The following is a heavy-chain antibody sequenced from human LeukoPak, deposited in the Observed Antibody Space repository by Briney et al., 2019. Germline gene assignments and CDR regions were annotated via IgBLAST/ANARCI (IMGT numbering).Heavy chain of an antibody. J-gene: IGHJ4*02. CDR3: ARGPRLNYYDSSGIYYFDY. D-gene: IGHD3-22*01. CDR2: INPNSGGT. CDR1: GYTFTNYA. V-gene: IGHV1-2*06. Sequence: ASVTVSCTASGYTFTNYAIHWVRQAPGQGLEWMGRINPNSGGTNYAQKFQGRVTMTRDTSISTAYMELSRLRSDDTAVYYCARGPRLNYYDSSGIYYFDYWGQGTLVTVSS.